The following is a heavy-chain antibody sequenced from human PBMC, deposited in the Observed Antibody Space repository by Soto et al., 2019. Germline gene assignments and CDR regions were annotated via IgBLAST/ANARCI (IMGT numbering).Heavy chain of an antibody. Sequence: PSETLSLTCTVFGGSISSYYWSWIRQPPGKGLEWIGYIYYSGSTNYNPSLKSRVTISVDTSKNQFSLKLSSVTAADTAVYYCASAGHDIWGVEYWGQGTLVTVSS. J-gene: IGHJ4*02. D-gene: IGHD3-9*01. CDR2: IYYSGST. V-gene: IGHV4-59*01. CDR1: GGSISSYY. CDR3: ASAGHDIWGVEY.